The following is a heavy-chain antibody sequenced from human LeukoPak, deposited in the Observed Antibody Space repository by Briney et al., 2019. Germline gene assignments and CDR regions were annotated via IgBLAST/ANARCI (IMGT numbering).Heavy chain of an antibody. Sequence: SETLSLTCTVSGGSISSGSYYWSWIRQPAGKGLEWIGRIYTSGSTNYNPSLKSRVTISVDTSKNQFSLKLSSVTAADTAVYYCARTPIVVVPKYYMDVWGKGTTVTVSS. V-gene: IGHV4-61*02. CDR3: ARTPIVVVPKYYMDV. CDR2: IYTSGST. J-gene: IGHJ6*03. D-gene: IGHD2-2*01. CDR1: GGSISSGSYY.